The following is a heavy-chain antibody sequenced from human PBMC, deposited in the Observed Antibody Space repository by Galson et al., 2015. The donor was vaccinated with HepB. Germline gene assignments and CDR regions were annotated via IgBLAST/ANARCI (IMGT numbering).Heavy chain of an antibody. V-gene: IGHV3-48*01. J-gene: IGHJ3*02. D-gene: IGHD3/OR15-3a*01. CDR2: ISSSSSTI. Sequence: SLRLSCAASGFTFSSYSMNWVRQAPGKGLEWVSYISSSSSTIYYADSVKDRFTISRDNAKNSLYLQMNSLRAEDTAVYYCAREESGLGDAFDIWGQGTMVTVSS. CDR1: GFTFSSYS. CDR3: AREESGLGDAFDI.